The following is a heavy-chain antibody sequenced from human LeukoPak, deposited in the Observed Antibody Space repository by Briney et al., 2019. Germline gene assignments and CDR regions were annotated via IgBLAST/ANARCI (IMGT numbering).Heavy chain of an antibody. J-gene: IGHJ4*02. CDR3: ARDMDYDLGQRRFDF. CDR2: ISCGGEST. V-gene: IGHV3-23*01. D-gene: IGHD3-3*01. Sequence: GGTLRLFCAASGFAFSNHAMTWVSQAPGRGLDWGSTISCGGESTYYADSVKGRFTISRDNTKNRLYLQMNSLRADDTAVYYCARDMDYDLGQRRFDFWGQGTLVTVSS. CDR1: GFAFSNHA.